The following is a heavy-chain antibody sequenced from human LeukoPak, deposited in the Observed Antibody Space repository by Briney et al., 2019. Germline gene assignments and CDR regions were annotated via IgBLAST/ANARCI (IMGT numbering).Heavy chain of an antibody. CDR2: ISYHGSNK. J-gene: IGHJ5*02. CDR1: GFTFSSYG. D-gene: IGHD4-17*01. V-gene: IGHV3-30*18. Sequence: GRSLRLSCAASGFTFSSYGMHWVRQAPGKGLEWVAVISYHGSNKYYADSVKGRFTITRDNSKNTLYLQMNSLRAEDTAVYYCGKYSDYGDYLDWFDPWGQGTLVTVSS. CDR3: GKYSDYGDYLDWFDP.